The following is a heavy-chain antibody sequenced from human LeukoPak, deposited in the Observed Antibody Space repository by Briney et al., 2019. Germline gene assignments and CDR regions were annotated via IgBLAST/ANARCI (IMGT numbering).Heavy chain of an antibody. D-gene: IGHD6-19*01. CDR2: IYYSGST. J-gene: IGHJ4*02. Sequence: SETLSLTCTVSGGSISSYYWSWIRQPPGKGLEWIGYIYYSGSTNYNPSLKSRVTISVDTSKNQFSLKRSSVTAADTAVYYCARGYSSGWPDYWGQGTLVTVSS. V-gene: IGHV4-59*01. CDR1: GGSISSYY. CDR3: ARGYSSGWPDY.